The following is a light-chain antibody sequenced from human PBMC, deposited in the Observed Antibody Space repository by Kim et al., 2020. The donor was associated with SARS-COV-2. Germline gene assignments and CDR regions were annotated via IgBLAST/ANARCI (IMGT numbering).Light chain of an antibody. J-gene: IGLJ2*01. V-gene: IGLV7-46*02. CDR2: DTS. CDR3: LLSYSDSTAV. CDR1: TGAVTSGHY. Sequence: QAVVTQEPSLTVSPGGTVTLTCGSSTGAVTSGHYPYWFQQKPGQAPKTLIYDTSNKHSWTPARFSGSLLGGKAALTLLGAQPEDEADYYCLLSYSDSTAVFGGGTKLTVL.